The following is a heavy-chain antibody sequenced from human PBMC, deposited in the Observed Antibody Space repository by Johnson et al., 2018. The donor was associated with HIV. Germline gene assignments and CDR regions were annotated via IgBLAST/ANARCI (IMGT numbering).Heavy chain of an antibody. J-gene: IGHJ3*02. CDR1: GFTFSSYG. CDR2: IRYDGSNK. D-gene: IGHD3-10*01. Sequence: VQLVESGGGLVKPGGSLRLSCAASGFTFSSYGMHWVRQAPGKGLEWVAFIRYDGSNKYYADSVKGRFTISRDNSKNTLYLQMNSLRAEDTAVYYCAKEQWFGELFSAFDIWGQGTMVTVSS. CDR3: AKEQWFGELFSAFDI. V-gene: IGHV3-30*02.